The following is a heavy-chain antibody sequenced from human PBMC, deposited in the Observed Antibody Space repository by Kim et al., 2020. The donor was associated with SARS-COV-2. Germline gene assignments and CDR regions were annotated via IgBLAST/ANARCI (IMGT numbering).Heavy chain of an antibody. CDR3: AKGKGPGDTFDY. V-gene: IGHV3-30*02. J-gene: IGHJ4*02. Sequence: YYADSVKGRFTISRDNSKNTLYLQMNSLRAEDTAVYYCAKGKGPGDTFDYWGQGTLVTVSS. D-gene: IGHD3-10*01.